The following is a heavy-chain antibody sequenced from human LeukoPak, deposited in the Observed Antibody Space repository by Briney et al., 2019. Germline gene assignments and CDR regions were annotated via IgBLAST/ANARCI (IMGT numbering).Heavy chain of an antibody. Sequence: GGSLRLSCAASGFTFSSYAMHWVRQAPGKGLEWVAVISYDGSNKYYADSVKGRFTISRDNSKNTLYLQMNSLRAEDTAVYYCARDHRNYRPFDYWGQGTLVTVSS. D-gene: IGHD5-24*01. V-gene: IGHV3-30-3*01. CDR3: ARDHRNYRPFDY. J-gene: IGHJ4*02. CDR1: GFTFSSYA. CDR2: ISYDGSNK.